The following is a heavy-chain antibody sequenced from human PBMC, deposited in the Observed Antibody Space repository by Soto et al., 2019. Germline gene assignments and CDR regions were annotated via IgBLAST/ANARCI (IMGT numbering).Heavy chain of an antibody. D-gene: IGHD1-26*01. CDR3: ARDWGAGRSSGYNWFDP. J-gene: IGHJ5*02. CDR2: IIPIFGTA. CDR1: GGTFSSYA. V-gene: IGHV1-69*01. Sequence: QVQLVQSGAEVKKPGSSVKVSCKASGGTFSSYAISWVRQAPGQGLEWMGGIIPIFGTANYAQKFQGRVTITADESTSTAYMEMSSLRSEDTAVYYCARDWGAGRSSGYNWFDPWGQGTLVTVSS.